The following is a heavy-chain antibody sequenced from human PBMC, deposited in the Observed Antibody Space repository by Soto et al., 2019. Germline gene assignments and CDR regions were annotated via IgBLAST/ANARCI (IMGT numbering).Heavy chain of an antibody. CDR1: RYTFSRYN. V-gene: IGHV1-2*02. J-gene: IGHJ3*01. CDR2: INLNSGVT. D-gene: IGHD2-8*01. CDR3: ALGDNFGDGVFDV. Sequence: QVQLVQTGAEMKKPGASVKVSCQISRYTFSRYNVHWVRQAPGQGPQWLGRINLNSGVTTYAAEFQEGVPMTRDRSISPGYSELNSLRSDDTAVYTCALGDNFGDGVFDVWGPGTRVTVSS.